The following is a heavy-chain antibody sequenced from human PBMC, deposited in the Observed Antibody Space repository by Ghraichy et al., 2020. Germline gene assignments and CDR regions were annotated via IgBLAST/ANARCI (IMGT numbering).Heavy chain of an antibody. Sequence: ASVKVSCKASGYTFTSYGINWVRKAPGQGLEWMGWISGYSADTNYAQNFQGRVTMTTDSSTSTAYMELRSLRSDDTAVYYCARGIYRSIYSIFDYWGQGTLVTVSS. V-gene: IGHV1-18*01. CDR3: ARGIYRSIYSIFDY. CDR1: GYTFTSYG. CDR2: ISGYSADT. J-gene: IGHJ4*02. D-gene: IGHD2-2*01.